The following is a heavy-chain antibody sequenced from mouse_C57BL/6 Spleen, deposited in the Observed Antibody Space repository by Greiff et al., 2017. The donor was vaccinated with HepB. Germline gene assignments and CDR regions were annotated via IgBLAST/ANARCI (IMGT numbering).Heavy chain of an antibody. J-gene: IGHJ2*01. D-gene: IGHD1-1*01. CDR2: IDPETGGT. CDR3: TRDYGGDY. V-gene: IGHV1-15*01. Sequence: QVHVKQSGAELVRPGASVTLSCKASGYTFTDYEMHWVKQTPVHGLEWIGAIDPETGGTAYNQKFKGKAILTADKSSSTAYMELRSLTSEDSAVYYCTRDYGGDYWGQGTTLTVSS. CDR1: GYTFTDYE.